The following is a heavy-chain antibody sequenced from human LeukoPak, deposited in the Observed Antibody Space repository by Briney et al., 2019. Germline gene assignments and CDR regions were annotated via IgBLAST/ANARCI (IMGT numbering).Heavy chain of an antibody. CDR1: GGSISSNY. Sequence: PSETLSLTCTVSGGSISSNYWSWIRQPPGKGLEWIGYIYYSGSTNYNPSLKSRVTISVDTSKNQFSLKLSSVTAADTAVYYSARAPRGHCSSTSCYLWFDPWGQGTLVTVSS. J-gene: IGHJ5*02. CDR3: ARAPRGHCSSTSCYLWFDP. D-gene: IGHD2-2*01. V-gene: IGHV4-59*01. CDR2: IYYSGST.